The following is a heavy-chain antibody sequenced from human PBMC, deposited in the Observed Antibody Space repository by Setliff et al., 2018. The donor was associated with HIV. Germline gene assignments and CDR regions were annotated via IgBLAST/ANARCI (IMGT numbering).Heavy chain of an antibody. CDR1: GGTFSTYV. D-gene: IGHD3-3*02. J-gene: IGHJ4*02. CDR2: MLPILGMG. V-gene: IGHV1-69*10. Sequence: ASVKVSCKTSGGTFSTYVITWVRQAPGQGLEWMGGMLPILGMGDFAQKFQGRVTITADASTRTAYMDLRGLTSDDTAVYYCARRVPHLDYWGQGTLVTVSS. CDR3: ARRVPHLDY.